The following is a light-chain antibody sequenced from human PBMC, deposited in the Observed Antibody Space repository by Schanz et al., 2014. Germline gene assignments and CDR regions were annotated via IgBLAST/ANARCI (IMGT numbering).Light chain of an antibody. CDR3: AAWDDSLNGWV. J-gene: IGLJ3*02. V-gene: IGLV2-18*01. CDR1: TSDVGTYNR. CDR2: EVT. Sequence: QSALTQPPSVSGSPGQSVTISCTGTTSDVGTYNRVSWYQQPPDTAPKLIIYEVTNRPSGVPDRFSGSKSGNTASLTISGLQAEDEADYYCAAWDDSLNGWVFGGGTKLTVL.